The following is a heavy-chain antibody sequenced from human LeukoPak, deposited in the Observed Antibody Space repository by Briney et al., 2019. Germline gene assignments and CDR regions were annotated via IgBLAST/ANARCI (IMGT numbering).Heavy chain of an antibody. D-gene: IGHD3-10*01. CDR1: GFTFSSYG. CDR2: ISGSGGST. Sequence: GGSLRLSCAASGFTFSSYGMSWVRQAPGKGLEWVSAISGSGGSTYYADSVKGRFAISRDNSKNTLYLQMNSLRAEDTAVYYCAKDLWVLLWFGDPTPLDYWGQGTLVTVSS. V-gene: IGHV3-23*01. J-gene: IGHJ4*02. CDR3: AKDLWVLLWFGDPTPLDY.